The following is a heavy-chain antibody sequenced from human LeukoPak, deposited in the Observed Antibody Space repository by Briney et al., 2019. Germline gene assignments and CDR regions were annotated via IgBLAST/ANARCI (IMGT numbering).Heavy chain of an antibody. CDR1: GFTFSSYW. D-gene: IGHD3-16*01. CDR2: IKQDGSEK. CDR3: AKDYAPTPYFDP. Sequence: GGSLRLSCVASGFTFSSYWMSWVRQAPGKGLEWVANIKQDGSEKYYVDSVKGRFTISRDNAKNSLYLQMNSLRAEDTAVYYCAKDYAPTPYFDPWGQGTLVTVSS. J-gene: IGHJ5*02. V-gene: IGHV3-7*03.